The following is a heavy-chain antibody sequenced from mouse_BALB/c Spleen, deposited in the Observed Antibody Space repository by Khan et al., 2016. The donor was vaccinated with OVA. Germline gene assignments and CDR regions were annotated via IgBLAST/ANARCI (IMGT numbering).Heavy chain of an antibody. CDR1: GFTFSSYS. CDR3: ASHLAGSVAY. J-gene: IGHJ3*01. D-gene: IGHD1-1*01. Sequence: EVELVESGGDLVKPGGSLKLSCAASGFTFSSYSMSWVRQTPDKRLEWVATISSGGDYTYYPDSVKGRFTISSDNAKNTLYLQMSSLKSEDTAMYYCASHLAGSVAYWGQGTLVTVSA. V-gene: IGHV5-6*01. CDR2: ISSGGDYT.